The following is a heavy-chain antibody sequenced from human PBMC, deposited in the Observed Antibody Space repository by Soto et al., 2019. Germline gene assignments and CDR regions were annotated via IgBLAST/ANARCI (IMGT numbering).Heavy chain of an antibody. CDR1: GFVFSSHC. CDR3: ARWTDAYNWADY. CDR2: ISADGSNT. V-gene: IGHV3-74*01. J-gene: IGHJ4*02. D-gene: IGHD1-1*01. Sequence: EVQLVESGGGLVQPGGSLRLSCAASGFVFSSHCMHWVRQAPGKGLVWVSRISADGSNTNYADSVKGRFTISRDNAKNTLFLQMNSLRAEDTAVYYCARWTDAYNWADYWGQGTLVTVSS.